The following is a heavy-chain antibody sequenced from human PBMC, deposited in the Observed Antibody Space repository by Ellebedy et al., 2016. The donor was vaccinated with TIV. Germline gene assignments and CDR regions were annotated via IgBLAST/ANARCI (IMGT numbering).Heavy chain of an antibody. V-gene: IGHV3-7*03. Sequence: GESLKISXAASGFSFSNYYMSWVRHAPGKGLVWVANLGPDGRSRYADSVKGRFTISRDNAKNTLYLQLHSLGAEDTAVYYCVRDAKPFPSSPDVFDVWGQGTIVTVSS. CDR1: GFSFSNYY. CDR2: LGPDGRS. J-gene: IGHJ3*01. CDR3: VRDAKPFPSSPDVFDV. D-gene: IGHD6-6*01.